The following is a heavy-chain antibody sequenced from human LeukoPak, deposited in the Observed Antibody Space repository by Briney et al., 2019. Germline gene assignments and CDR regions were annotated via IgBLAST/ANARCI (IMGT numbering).Heavy chain of an antibody. V-gene: IGHV3-23*01. J-gene: IGHJ4*02. CDR3: AKQSYARSLGE. CDR2: TNSGGTST. CDR1: GFPFSDFS. Sequence: LSGGSLRLSCATSGFPFSDFSMSWVRQAPGKGLEWISTTNSGGTSTYYAESVKGRFTISRDNSKNTLYLQMSSLRVEGTAVYYCAKQSYARSLGEGGPGTLVSVSS. D-gene: IGHD2-8*01.